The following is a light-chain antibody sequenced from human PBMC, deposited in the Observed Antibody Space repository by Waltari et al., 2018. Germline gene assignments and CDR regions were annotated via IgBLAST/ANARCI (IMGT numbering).Light chain of an antibody. CDR2: GNT. CDR1: SSNIGAGND. V-gene: IGLV1-40*01. Sequence: QSVLTQPPSVSGAPGQRVTIPCTGSSSNIGAGNDVHWYQHLPGTAPKLLIYGNTARPSGVPDRFSGSQSGTSASLAITGLRAEDEGDYYCQSFDSNLNGGVLFGGGTKLTVL. CDR3: QSFDSNLNGGVL. J-gene: IGLJ2*01.